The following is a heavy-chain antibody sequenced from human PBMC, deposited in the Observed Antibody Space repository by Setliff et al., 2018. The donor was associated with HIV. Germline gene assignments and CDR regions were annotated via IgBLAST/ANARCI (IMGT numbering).Heavy chain of an antibody. Sequence: GGSLRLSCAASGFTFSSYSMNWVRQAPGKGLEWVSYISSSSSTIYYAEFVRGRFTISRDSFKNTLYLQMNSLRAEDTAMYYCTRNIGSGTYWGSWYYMDVWGKGTTVTVSS. CDR1: GFTFSSYS. CDR2: ISSSSSTI. D-gene: IGHD1-26*01. CDR3: TRNIGSGTYWGSWYYMDV. J-gene: IGHJ6*03. V-gene: IGHV3-48*01.